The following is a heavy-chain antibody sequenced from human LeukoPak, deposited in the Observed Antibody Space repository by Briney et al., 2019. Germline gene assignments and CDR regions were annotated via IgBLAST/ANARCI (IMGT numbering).Heavy chain of an antibody. V-gene: IGHV2-5*01. CDR1: GFSLSTSAVG. CDR3: AHTVVRTDFWDDYVSDYSDY. D-gene: IGHD3-16*01. Sequence: SGPTLVKPTQTLTLTCPFSGFSLSTSAVGVGWIRLPPGKALEWLAFILCNGVSYYSPSLKSRLTVTKDTSKNQVLLIMTNVDPLDTATYSCAHTVVRTDFWDDYVSDYSDYWGQGTLVNVSS. J-gene: IGHJ4*02. CDR2: ILCNGVS.